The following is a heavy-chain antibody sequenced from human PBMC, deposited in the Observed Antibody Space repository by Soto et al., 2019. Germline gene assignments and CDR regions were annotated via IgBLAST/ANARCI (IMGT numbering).Heavy chain of an antibody. CDR2: VYYTGST. J-gene: IGHJ4*02. V-gene: IGHV4-59*01. CDR3: ARSVAVPGENIDF. CDR1: GGSISGSY. Sequence: SETLSLTCSVSGGSISGSYWSWIRQSPGKGLEWLGYVYYTGSTNYSPSLRSRVSISVDTSKNEFSLRLSSVTAADTAVYFCARSVAVPGENIDFWGQGTQVTVS. D-gene: IGHD4-17*01.